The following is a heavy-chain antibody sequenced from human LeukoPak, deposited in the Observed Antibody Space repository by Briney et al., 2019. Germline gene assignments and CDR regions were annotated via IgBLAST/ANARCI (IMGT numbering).Heavy chain of an antibody. CDR3: ATDRDNSDWQKRFDS. J-gene: IGHJ4*02. V-gene: IGHV3-7*01. Sequence: QPGRSLRLSCAASGFTFSTYWMNWYRQAPGKGLEWVGNINQDASEINYVDSVRGRFTISRDNAKNSLHLQMNSLRAEDTAVYYCATDRDNSDWQKRFDSWGQGTLVTVSS. CDR2: INQDASEI. CDR1: GFTFSTYW. D-gene: IGHD2-21*02.